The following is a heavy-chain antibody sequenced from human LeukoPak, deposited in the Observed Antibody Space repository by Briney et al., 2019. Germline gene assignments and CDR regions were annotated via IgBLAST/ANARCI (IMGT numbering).Heavy chain of an antibody. Sequence: ASVKVSCKASVYTFTGYYMHWARQAPGQGLEWMGWINPNSGGTNYAQKFQGRVTMTRDTSISTAYMELSRLRSDDTAVYYCARASGRWPFYFDYWGQGTLVTVSS. CDR1: VYTFTGYY. CDR3: ARASGRWPFYFDY. D-gene: IGHD4-23*01. CDR2: INPNSGGT. J-gene: IGHJ4*02. V-gene: IGHV1-2*02.